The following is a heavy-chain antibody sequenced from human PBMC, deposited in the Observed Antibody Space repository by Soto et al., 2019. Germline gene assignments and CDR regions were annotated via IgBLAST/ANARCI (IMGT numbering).Heavy chain of an antibody. V-gene: IGHV1-69*01. D-gene: IGHD2-15*01. CDR3: ARAGLGCSGGSCYDWFDP. Sequence: QVQLVQSGAEVKKPGSSVKVSCKASGGTFSSYAISWVRQAPGQGLEWMGGIIPIFGTANYAQKFQGRVTITADESTSTAYRELSSMISEDPAVYYCARAGLGCSGGSCYDWFDPWGQCTLVTVSS. CDR1: GGTFSSYA. CDR2: IIPIFGTA. J-gene: IGHJ5*02.